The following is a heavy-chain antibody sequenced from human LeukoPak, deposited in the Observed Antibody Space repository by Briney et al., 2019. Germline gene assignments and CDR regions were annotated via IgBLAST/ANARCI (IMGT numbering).Heavy chain of an antibody. D-gene: IGHD5-12*01. CDR1: GYTFTDYF. CDR3: ARRTRGNDLDY. Sequence: ASVKVSCKASGYTFTDYFMNWVRQAPGQGLEWMAWINPNNGDTKYEQKFQGRVTMTRDTSISTAYMELSSLRSDDTAVYYCARRTRGNDLDYWGQGTLVTVSS. J-gene: IGHJ4*02. CDR2: INPNNGDT. V-gene: IGHV1-2*02.